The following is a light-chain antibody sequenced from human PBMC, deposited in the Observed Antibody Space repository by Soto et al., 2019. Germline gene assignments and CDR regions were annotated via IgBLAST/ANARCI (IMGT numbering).Light chain of an antibody. CDR3: NSYAGSDNYV. CDR1: NSYVAAHNH. V-gene: IGLV2-8*01. J-gene: IGLJ1*01. CDR2: EVN. Sequence: QSLVTQPPSPSGSPGQSGTISCTGTNSYVAAHNHVSWYQQHPGKVPKLMIYEVNKRPSGVPDRFSASKSGNTASLTVSGLQAEDEADYYCNSYAGSDNYVFGTGTKVTVL.